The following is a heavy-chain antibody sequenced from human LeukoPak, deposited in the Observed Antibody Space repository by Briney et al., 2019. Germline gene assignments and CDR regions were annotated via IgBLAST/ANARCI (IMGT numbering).Heavy chain of an antibody. Sequence: GGSLRLSCAASGFTFSSYGMHWVRQAPGKGLEWVAVISYDGSNKYYADSVKGRFTISRDNSKNTLYLQMNSLRAEDTAVYYCAKDSESYYYCYGMDVWGQGTTVTVSS. CDR3: AKDSESYYYCYGMDV. J-gene: IGHJ6*02. V-gene: IGHV3-30*18. CDR1: GFTFSSYG. CDR2: ISYDGSNK.